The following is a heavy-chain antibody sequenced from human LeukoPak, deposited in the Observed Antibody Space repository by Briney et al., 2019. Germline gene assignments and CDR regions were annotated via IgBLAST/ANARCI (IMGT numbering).Heavy chain of an antibody. J-gene: IGHJ4*02. CDR3: ARPSSYSSAWGSDH. V-gene: IGHV3-7*01. CDR1: GFTFSSYW. D-gene: IGHD6-19*01. Sequence: GGSLRLSCVTSGFTFSSYWMSWVRQAPGKGLEWVANINEDGSQKNYVDSMKGRLTISRDNARNSVYLQMDSLRVDDTAVYYCARPSSYSSAWGSDHWGQGTLVTVRS. CDR2: INEDGSQK.